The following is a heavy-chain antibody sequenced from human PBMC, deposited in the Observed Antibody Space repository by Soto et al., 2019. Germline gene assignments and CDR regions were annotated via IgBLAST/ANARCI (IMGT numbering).Heavy chain of an antibody. CDR3: ARLPVDTITSLDY. Sequence: EVQLVESGGDLVQPGGFLRLSCATSGFTFSRYWMHWVRQVPGKGLVWVSRINSDGSSICYSDSVKGRFTISRDNAKNTLYLQMNSLRFEETTVYYCARLPVDTITSLDYWGQGTLVTVSS. CDR2: INSDGSSI. J-gene: IGHJ4*02. D-gene: IGHD3-3*01. V-gene: IGHV3-74*01. CDR1: GFTFSRYW.